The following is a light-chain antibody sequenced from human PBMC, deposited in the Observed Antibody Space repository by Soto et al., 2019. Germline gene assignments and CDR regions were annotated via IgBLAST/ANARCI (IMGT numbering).Light chain of an antibody. J-gene: IGKJ1*01. V-gene: IGKV1-5*01. Sequence: IQMTQSPSTLSASVGDTVTITWGARQTISVSLAGYQQKPGKAPNPLLHDASPLQGGVPSRFSGRGSGTDFTLPVPSLQPEDFATYCCQHYDKYSTFGHGTKVDIK. CDR1: QTISVS. CDR2: DAS. CDR3: QHYDKYST.